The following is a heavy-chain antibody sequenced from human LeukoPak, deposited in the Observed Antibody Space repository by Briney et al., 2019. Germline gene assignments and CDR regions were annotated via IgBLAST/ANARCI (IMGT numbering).Heavy chain of an antibody. J-gene: IGHJ4*02. D-gene: IGHD2/OR15-2a*01. V-gene: IGHV3-74*01. Sequence: GGSLRLSCAASGNSLMHWVRQAPGKGLVWVSHINSDGSWTSYADSVKGRFTISKDNAKKTVYLQMNSLRAEDTAVYYCVSFYETYWGRGTLVTVSS. CDR3: VSFYETY. CDR1: GNSL. CDR2: INSDGSWT.